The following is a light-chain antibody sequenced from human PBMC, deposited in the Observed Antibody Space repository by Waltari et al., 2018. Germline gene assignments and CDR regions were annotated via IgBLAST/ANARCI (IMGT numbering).Light chain of an antibody. CDR3: SSFAGSYEGRNNSV. Sequence: QSALTKPPSASGSPGQSVPIPCTGTSGHVRGYNYVSLYHPHPGKAPNLIIYDVTNRPSVYPDGCAGSKACNTGSLTVFGLQAEEEADYDCSSFAGSYEGRNNSVFGGGTKLTVL. CDR1: SGHVRGYNY. CDR2: DVT. J-gene: IGLJ3*02. V-gene: IGLV2-8*01.